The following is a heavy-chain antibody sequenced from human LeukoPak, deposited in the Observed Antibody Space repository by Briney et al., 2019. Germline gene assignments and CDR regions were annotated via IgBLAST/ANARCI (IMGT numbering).Heavy chain of an antibody. CDR3: ARANSRRWLQLDY. CDR1: GYSCTSYW. Sequence: GESLKISCKGSGYSCTSYWIGWVRQMPGKGLEWMGIIYPGDSDTRYSPSFQGQVTISADKSISTAYLQWSSLKASDTAMYYCARANSRRWLQLDYWGQGTLVTVSS. D-gene: IGHD5-24*01. J-gene: IGHJ4*02. CDR2: IYPGDSDT. V-gene: IGHV5-51*01.